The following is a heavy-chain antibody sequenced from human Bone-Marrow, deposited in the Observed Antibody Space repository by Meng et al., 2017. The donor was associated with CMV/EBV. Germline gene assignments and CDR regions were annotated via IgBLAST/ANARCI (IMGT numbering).Heavy chain of an antibody. CDR2: IIPILGIA. CDR3: AREDRRVYFDY. Sequence: SVKVSCKASGGTFSSYAISWVRQAPGQGLEWMGGIIPILGIANYAQKFQGRVTITADKSTSTAYMELNSLRAEDTAVYYCAREDRRVYFDYWGQGTLVTVSS. CDR1: GGTFSSYA. J-gene: IGHJ4*02. V-gene: IGHV1-69*10.